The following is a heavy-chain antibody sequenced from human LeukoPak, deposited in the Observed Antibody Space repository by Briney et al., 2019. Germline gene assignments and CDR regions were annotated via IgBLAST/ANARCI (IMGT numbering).Heavy chain of an antibody. CDR2: IYTSGST. CDR1: GGSISSYY. V-gene: IGHV4-4*07. Sequence: SETLSLTCTVSGGSISSYYWSWIRQPAGKGLEWIGRIYTSGSTNYNPSLKSRVTMSVDTSKNQFSLKLSSVTAADTAVYYCARDLNYYDSSGYSYYYYYMDVWGKGTTVIVSS. D-gene: IGHD3-22*01. CDR3: ARDLNYYDSSGYSYYYYYMDV. J-gene: IGHJ6*03.